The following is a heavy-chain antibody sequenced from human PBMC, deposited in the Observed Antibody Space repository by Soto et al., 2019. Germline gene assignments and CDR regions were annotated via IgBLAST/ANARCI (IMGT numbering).Heavy chain of an antibody. V-gene: IGHV1-69*01. CDR3: ARRPHSSGWYDGREDWYFDL. D-gene: IGHD6-19*01. Sequence: QVQLVQSGAEVKKPGSSVKVSCKASGGTFNSYALSWVRQAPGQGLEWMGGIIPVFGTANYAQKFQGRVTLTADESTSTAYMELSSLRSEDTAVYYCARRPHSSGWYDGREDWYFDLWGRGTLITVSS. CDR2: IIPVFGTA. CDR1: GGTFNSYA. J-gene: IGHJ2*01.